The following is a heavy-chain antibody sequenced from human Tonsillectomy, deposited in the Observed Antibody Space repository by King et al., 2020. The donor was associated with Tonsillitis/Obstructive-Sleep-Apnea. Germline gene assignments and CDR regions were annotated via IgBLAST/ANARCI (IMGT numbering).Heavy chain of an antibody. CDR1: GYSFTSYW. V-gene: IGHV5-51*01. J-gene: IGHJ4*02. CDR3: ARQKGYSGYDFPFDY. CDR2: IYPGDSDT. Sequence: GQLVQSGAEVKKPGESLKISCKGSGYSFTSYWIGWVRQMPGKGLEWMGIIYPGDSDTRYSPSFQGQVTISADKSISTANLQWSSLKASDTAMYYCARQKGYSGYDFPFDYWGQGTLVTVSS. D-gene: IGHD5-12*01.